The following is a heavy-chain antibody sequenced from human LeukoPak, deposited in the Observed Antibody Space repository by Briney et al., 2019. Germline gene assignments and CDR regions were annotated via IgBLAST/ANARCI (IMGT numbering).Heavy chain of an antibody. J-gene: IGHJ4*02. V-gene: IGHV3-23*01. CDR1: GFTFSFYA. D-gene: IGHD3-22*01. CDR3: AKRDYQSSGHFDY. Sequence: GGSLRLSCAASGFTFSFYAMGWVRQAPGKGLEWVSAISGSTTDTYYADSVQGRFTISRDNSKNTLFLQMNSLRADDTAVYYCAKRDYQSSGHFDYWGQGTLVTVSS. CDR2: ISGSTTDT.